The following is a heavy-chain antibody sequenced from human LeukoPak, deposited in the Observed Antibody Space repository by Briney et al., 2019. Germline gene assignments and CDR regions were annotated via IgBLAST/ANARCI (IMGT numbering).Heavy chain of an antibody. CDR2: IYYSGST. Sequence: PSETLSLTCTVSGGSISSSSYYWGWIRQPPGKGLEWIGSIYYSGSTYYNPSLKSRVTTSVDTSKNQFSLKLSSVTAADTAVYYCARRSSSQLYYYYYMDVWGKGTTVTVSS. D-gene: IGHD6-13*01. J-gene: IGHJ6*03. CDR1: GGSISSSSYY. CDR3: ARRSSSQLYYYYYMDV. V-gene: IGHV4-39*07.